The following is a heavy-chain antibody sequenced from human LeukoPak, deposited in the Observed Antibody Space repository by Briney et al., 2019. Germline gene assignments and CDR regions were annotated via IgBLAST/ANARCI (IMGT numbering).Heavy chain of an antibody. CDR3: ASRAHCSGGSCYGNWFDP. Sequence: SETLSLTCTVSGASISSHYWSWIRQSPGKGLEWVGYISYSGITNYNPSLKSRVTISVDTSKNHFSLRLSSVTAADTAAYCCASRAHCSGGSCYGNWFDPWGQGTLVTVSS. J-gene: IGHJ5*02. CDR2: ISYSGIT. CDR1: GASISSHY. D-gene: IGHD2-15*01. V-gene: IGHV4-59*11.